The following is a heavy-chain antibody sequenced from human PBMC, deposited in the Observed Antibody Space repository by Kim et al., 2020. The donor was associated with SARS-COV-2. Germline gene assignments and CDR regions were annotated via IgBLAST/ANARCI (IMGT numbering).Heavy chain of an antibody. D-gene: IGHD3-10*01. V-gene: IGHV4-34*01. J-gene: IGHJ4*02. CDR3: ARDTYYYGSGSYYIDY. Sequence: SLKSRVTISVDTSKNQFSLKLSSVTAADTAVYYCARDTYYYGSGSYYIDYWGQGTLVTVSS.